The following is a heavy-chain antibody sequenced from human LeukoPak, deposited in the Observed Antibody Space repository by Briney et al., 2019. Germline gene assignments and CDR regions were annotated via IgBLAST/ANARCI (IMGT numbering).Heavy chain of an antibody. V-gene: IGHV4-59*01. CDR1: GDSISRYY. CDR2: INDRGGT. CDR3: ARDSRCGSGCTADGMDEWYEDTMDV. Sequence: SETLSLTCSVSGDSISRYYWSWSRQPPGEGLEWRGHINDRGGTDYNSSLEGRVTISVDTFNNRFSLKLNSVIAADTAVYYCARDSRCGSGCTADGMDEWYEDTMDVCGRGITVIVSS. D-gene: IGHD6-25*01. J-gene: IGHJ6*02.